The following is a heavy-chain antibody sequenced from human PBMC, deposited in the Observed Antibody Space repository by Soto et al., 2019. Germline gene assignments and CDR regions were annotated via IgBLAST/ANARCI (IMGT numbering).Heavy chain of an antibody. Sequence: PGGSLRLACASSVFTFISSGMHWVRQAPGKGLEWVAVISYDGSNKFYADSVKGRFTISRDNFRNTLYLQMNSLRAEDTAVYYCAKEFHSWNYFDYWGQGTM. J-gene: IGHJ4*02. CDR3: AKEFHSWNYFDY. CDR1: VFTFISSG. V-gene: IGHV3-30*18. CDR2: ISYDGSNK. D-gene: IGHD1-20*01.